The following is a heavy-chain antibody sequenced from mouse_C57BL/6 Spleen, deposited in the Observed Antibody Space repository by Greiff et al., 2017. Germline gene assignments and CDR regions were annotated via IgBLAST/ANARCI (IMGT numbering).Heavy chain of an antibody. D-gene: IGHD2-12*01. J-gene: IGHJ4*01. V-gene: IGHV5-17*01. CDR1: GFTFSDYG. CDR2: ISSGSSTI. Sequence: EVQLVESGGGLVKPGGSLKLSCAASGFTFSDYGMHWVRQAPEKGLEWVAYISSGSSTIYYADTVKGRFTITRDNATNTLFLQMTSLRSEDTAMYYWARAYYSDNDAMDYWGQGTSVTVSS. CDR3: ARAYYSDNDAMDY.